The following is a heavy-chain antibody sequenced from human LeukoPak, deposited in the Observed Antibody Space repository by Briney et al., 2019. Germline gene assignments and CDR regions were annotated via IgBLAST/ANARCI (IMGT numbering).Heavy chain of an antibody. CDR2: IYYSGNT. CDR1: GVSISSSNSY. CDR3: ARQTGSGLFILP. D-gene: IGHD3/OR15-3a*01. J-gene: IGHJ4*02. V-gene: IGHV4-39*01. Sequence: SETLSLTCTVFGVSISSSNSYWGWIRQPPGKGLEWIGSIYYSGNTYYNASLKSQVSISIDTSKNQFSLKLTSVTAADTAVYYCARQTGSGLFILPGGQGTLVTVSS.